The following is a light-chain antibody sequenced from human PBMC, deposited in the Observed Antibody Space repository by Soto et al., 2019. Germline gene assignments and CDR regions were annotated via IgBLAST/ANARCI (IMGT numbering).Light chain of an antibody. J-gene: IGKJ1*01. CDR1: QTISSW. Sequence: DIQMTQSPSTLSGSVGDRVTITCRASQTISSWLAWYQQKPGKAPKLLIYKTSTLKSGVPSRFSGSGYGTEFTLPISSLQPDDFATYYCQHDNSYSEAFGQGTKVELK. CDR2: KTS. V-gene: IGKV1-5*03. CDR3: QHDNSYSEA.